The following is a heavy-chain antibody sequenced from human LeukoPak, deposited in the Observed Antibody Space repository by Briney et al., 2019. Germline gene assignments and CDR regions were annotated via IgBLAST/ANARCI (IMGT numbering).Heavy chain of an antibody. D-gene: IGHD1-26*01. CDR2: INAGNGNT. CDR3: ARVSLAVGATMDFDY. CDR1: GYTFTGYY. V-gene: IGHV1-3*03. J-gene: IGHJ4*02. Sequence: AASVKVSCKGSGYTFTGYYMHWVRQAPGQGLEWMGWINAGNGNTKYSQEFQGRVTITRDTSASTAYMELSSLRSEDMAVYYCARVSLAVGATMDFDYWGQGTLVTVSS.